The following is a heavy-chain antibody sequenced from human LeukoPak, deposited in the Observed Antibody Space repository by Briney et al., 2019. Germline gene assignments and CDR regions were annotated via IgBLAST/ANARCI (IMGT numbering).Heavy chain of an antibody. J-gene: IGHJ4*02. D-gene: IGHD2-2*01. V-gene: IGHV3-23*01. CDR3: AKVRGVYCSSPACYYYDS. CDR1: GFTFSSYA. CDR2: VSPSGGRT. Sequence: PGGSLRLFCGASGFTFSSYAMSWVRQTPGRGLEWVAGVSPSGGRTLYADSVEGRFTISRDNSNDTVYLQLSSLRAEDSALYYCAKVRGVYCSSPACYYYDSWGQGTPVTVSS.